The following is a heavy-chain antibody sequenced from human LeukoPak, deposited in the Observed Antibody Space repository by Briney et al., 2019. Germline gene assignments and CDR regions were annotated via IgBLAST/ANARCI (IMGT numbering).Heavy chain of an antibody. V-gene: IGHV1-69*13. CDR1: GGTFSSYA. CDR3: ASPGRSSGWYDLGYFDY. J-gene: IGHJ4*02. D-gene: IGHD6-19*01. CDR2: IIPIFGTA. Sequence: SVKVSCKASGGTFSSYAISWVRQAPGQGLEWMGGIIPIFGTANYAQKFQGRVTITADESTSTAYMELRSLRSEDTAVYYCASPGRSSGWYDLGYFDYWGQGTLVTVSS.